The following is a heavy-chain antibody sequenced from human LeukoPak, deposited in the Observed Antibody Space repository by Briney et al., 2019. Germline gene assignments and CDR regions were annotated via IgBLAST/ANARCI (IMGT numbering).Heavy chain of an antibody. CDR3: AKVIYYYYMDV. CDR1: GFTFGDYA. Sequence: GGSLRLSCTASGFTFGDYAMSWFRQAPGKGLEWVSAISGSGGSTYYADSVKGRFTISRDNSKNTLYLQMNSLRAEDTAVYYCAKVIYYYYMDVWGKGTTVTVSS. J-gene: IGHJ6*03. V-gene: IGHV3-23*01. CDR2: ISGSGGST.